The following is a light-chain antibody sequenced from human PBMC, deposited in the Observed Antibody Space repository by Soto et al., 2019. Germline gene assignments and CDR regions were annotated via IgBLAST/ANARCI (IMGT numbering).Light chain of an antibody. CDR2: DAS. CDR1: QSISSW. J-gene: IGKJ1*01. CDR3: QQYNSYLWT. Sequence: DIQMTQSPSTLSASVGDRVTITCRASQSISSWLAWYQQKPGKAHQLLIYDASSLESGVPSRFSGSRTGKELTLTISSVQPDDFETYSCQQYNSYLWTFGQGTKVEIK. V-gene: IGKV1-5*01.